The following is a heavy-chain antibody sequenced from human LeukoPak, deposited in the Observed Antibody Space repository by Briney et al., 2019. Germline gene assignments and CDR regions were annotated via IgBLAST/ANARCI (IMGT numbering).Heavy chain of an antibody. CDR1: GDSISSYY. CDR3: ARIRTYGSGSYYILD. Sequence: SETLSLTCTVSGDSISSYYWSWIRQPAGKGLEWIGRIYTSGSTSNNPSLKSRVTMSVDTSKNQFSLKLSSVTAADTAVYYCARIRTYGSGSYYILDWGQGTLVTVSS. D-gene: IGHD3-10*01. V-gene: IGHV4-4*07. CDR2: IYTSGST. J-gene: IGHJ4*02.